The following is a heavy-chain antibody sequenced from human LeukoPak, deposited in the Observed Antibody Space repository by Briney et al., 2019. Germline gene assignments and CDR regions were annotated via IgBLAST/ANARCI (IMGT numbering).Heavy chain of an antibody. J-gene: IGHJ3*02. V-gene: IGHV3-30-3*01. CDR3: AKDRDSSSWYGGGAFDI. CDR1: GFTFSSYA. Sequence: GGSLRLSCAASGFTFSSYAMHWVRQAPGKGLEWVAVTSYDGSNKYYADSVKGRFTISRDNSKNTLYLQMNSLRAEDTAVYYCAKDRDSSSWYGGGAFDIWGQGTMVTVSS. D-gene: IGHD6-13*01. CDR2: TSYDGSNK.